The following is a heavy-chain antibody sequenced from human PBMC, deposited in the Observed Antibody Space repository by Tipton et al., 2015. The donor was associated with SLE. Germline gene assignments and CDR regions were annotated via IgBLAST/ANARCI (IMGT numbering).Heavy chain of an antibody. J-gene: IGHJ4*02. V-gene: IGHV3-21*01. CDR1: GFTFSSYW. D-gene: IGHD1-1*01. CDR2: ISSSSTYI. Sequence: GSLRLSCAASGFTFSSYWMHWVRQAPGKGLEWVSSISSSSTYIYYADSVKGRFTISRDNAKNSLYLQMNSLRAEDTAVYYCAGDLDSAGCDYWGQGTLVTVSS. CDR3: AGDLDSAGCDY.